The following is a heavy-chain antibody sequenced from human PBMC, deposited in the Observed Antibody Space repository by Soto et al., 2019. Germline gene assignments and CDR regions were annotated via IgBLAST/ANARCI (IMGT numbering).Heavy chain of an antibody. D-gene: IGHD5-18*01. CDR1: GGSISSGGYY. J-gene: IGHJ4*02. Sequence: KSSETLSLTCTVSGGSISSGGYYWSWIRQHPGKGLEWIGYIYYSGSTYYNPSLKSRVTISVDTSKNQFSLKLSSVAAADTAVYYCAQGGEQLWSIDYWGQGTLVTVSS. V-gene: IGHV4-31*03. CDR2: IYYSGST. CDR3: AQGGEQLWSIDY.